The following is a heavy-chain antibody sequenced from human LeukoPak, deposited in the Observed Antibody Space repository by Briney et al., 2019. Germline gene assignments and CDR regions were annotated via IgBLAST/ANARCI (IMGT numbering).Heavy chain of an antibody. CDR3: AKVPDYDILTGWRYFDY. D-gene: IGHD3-9*01. J-gene: IGHJ4*02. V-gene: IGHV3-23*01. Sequence: GGSLRLSCAASGFTFSSYATSWVRQAPGKGLEWVSAISGSGGSTYYADSVKGRFTISRDNSKNTLYLQMNSLRAEDTAVYYCAKVPDYDILTGWRYFDYWGQGTLVTVSS. CDR1: GFTFSSYA. CDR2: ISGSGGST.